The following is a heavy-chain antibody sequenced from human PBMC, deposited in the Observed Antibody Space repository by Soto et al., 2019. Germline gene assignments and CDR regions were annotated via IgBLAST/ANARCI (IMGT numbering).Heavy chain of an antibody. J-gene: IGHJ4*02. CDR1: GYTFTSHG. CDR2: ICAYNGYT. D-gene: IGHD1-1*01. V-gene: IGHV1-18*04. Sequence: ASVKVPCKTSGYTFTSHGISWVRWAPGRGLEWPGWICAYNGYTQYAQQVQDRVSMTTDTCTATDSIVLRSLRCDDPALYFLSRTHWQPGYLEGFDFWGQGTPVTVSS. CDR3: SRTHWQPGYLEGFDF.